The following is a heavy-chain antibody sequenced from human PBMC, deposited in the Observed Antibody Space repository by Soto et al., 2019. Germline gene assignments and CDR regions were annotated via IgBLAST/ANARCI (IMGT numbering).Heavy chain of an antibody. CDR1: GFIFNDYT. CDR2: IGRSSTTI. V-gene: IGHV3-48*02. CDR3: ARVGKDIIETLYNDYCGLDV. D-gene: IGHD2-15*01. Sequence: EVQLVESGGGLVQPGGSLRLSCAASGFIFNDYTMNWVRQAPGKGLEWVSVIGRSSTTIYYPDSVKGRFTISRDDAKSSLFLQMNSLRYEDTAVYYCARVGKDIIETLYNDYCGLDVWGQGTTVTVSS. J-gene: IGHJ6*02.